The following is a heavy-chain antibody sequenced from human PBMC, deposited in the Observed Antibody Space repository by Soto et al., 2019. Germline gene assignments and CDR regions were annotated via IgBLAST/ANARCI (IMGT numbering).Heavy chain of an antibody. J-gene: IGHJ4*02. Sequence: EVQLVESGGGLVQPGGSLRLSCAASGFTFSSYSMNWVRQAPGKGLEWVSYISSSSSTIYYADSVKGRFTISRDNAKNSLYLQMNSLRDEDTAVYYCARDSLGCGGDCSRGDFDYWGQGTLVTVSS. V-gene: IGHV3-48*02. CDR3: ARDSLGCGGDCSRGDFDY. CDR1: GFTFSSYS. D-gene: IGHD2-21*02. CDR2: ISSSSSTI.